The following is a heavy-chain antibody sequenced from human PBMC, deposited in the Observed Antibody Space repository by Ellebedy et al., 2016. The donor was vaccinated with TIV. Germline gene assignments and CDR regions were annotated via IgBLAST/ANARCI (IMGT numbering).Heavy chain of an antibody. CDR2: ISSSSNTI. V-gene: IGHV3-48*02. D-gene: IGHD6-6*01. Sequence: GGSLRLSCAASGFTFSSYSMNWVRQAPGKGLEWVSYISSSSNTIYYADSVKGRFTISRDNAKNSLYLQMNSLRDEDTAVYYCASWIASRSYYYYGMDVWGHGTTVTVSS. CDR1: GFTFSSYS. J-gene: IGHJ6*02. CDR3: ASWIASRSYYYYGMDV.